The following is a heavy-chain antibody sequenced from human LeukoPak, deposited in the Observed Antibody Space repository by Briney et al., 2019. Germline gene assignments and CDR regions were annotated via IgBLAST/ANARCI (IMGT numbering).Heavy chain of an antibody. CDR3: ARGQWFRAF. CDR2: IYHSGST. D-gene: IGHD3-10*01. Sequence: SETLSLTCAVSGGSISSGGYSWSWIRQPPGKGLEWIGYIYHSGSTYYNPSLKSRVTISVDRSKNQFSLKLSSVTAADTAVYYCARGQWFRAFWSRGTPVTVSS. J-gene: IGHJ4*02. V-gene: IGHV4-30-2*01. CDR1: GGSISSGGYS.